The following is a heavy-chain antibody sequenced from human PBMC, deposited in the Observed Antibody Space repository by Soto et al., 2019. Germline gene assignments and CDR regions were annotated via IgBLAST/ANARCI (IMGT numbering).Heavy chain of an antibody. Sequence: GASVKVSCKASGGTFSSYAISWVRQAPGQGLEWMGGIIPIFGTANYAQKFQGRVTITADESTSTAYMELSSLRSEDTAVYYCARDLRIGLGSSYPDWGQGTLVTVSS. CDR2: IIPIFGTA. D-gene: IGHD6-6*01. CDR3: ARDLRIGLGSSYPD. CDR1: GGTFSSYA. J-gene: IGHJ4*02. V-gene: IGHV1-69*13.